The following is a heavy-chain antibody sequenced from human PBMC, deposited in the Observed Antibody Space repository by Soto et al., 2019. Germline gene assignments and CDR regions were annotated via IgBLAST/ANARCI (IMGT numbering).Heavy chain of an antibody. CDR2: IIPIFGTA. J-gene: IGHJ6*02. CDR1: GGSFSSYA. Sequence: ASVKVSCKASGGSFSSYAIIWVRQAPGQGLEWMGGIIPIFGTANYAQKFQGRVTITADESTSTAYMELSSLRSEDTAVYYCAKMTSGSYGPNYGMDVWGQGTTVTVS. CDR3: AKMTSGSYGPNYGMDV. V-gene: IGHV1-69*01. D-gene: IGHD5-18*01.